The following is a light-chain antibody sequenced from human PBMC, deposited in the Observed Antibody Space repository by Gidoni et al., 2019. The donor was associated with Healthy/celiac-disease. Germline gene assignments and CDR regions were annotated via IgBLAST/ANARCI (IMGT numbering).Light chain of an antibody. CDR2: AAS. CDR1: QGISHY. J-gene: IGKJ1*01. V-gene: IGKV1-27*01. Sequence: DIQMTQSPSSLSASVGDRVTITCRASQGISHYLAWYQQKPGKVPKLLIYAASTLQSGVPSRFSASGSGTDFTLTISILQPEDVATYYCQKYNSAPPWTFGQGTKVEIK. CDR3: QKYNSAPPWT.